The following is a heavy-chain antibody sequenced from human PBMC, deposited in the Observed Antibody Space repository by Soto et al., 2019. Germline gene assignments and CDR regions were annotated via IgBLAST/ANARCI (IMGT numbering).Heavy chain of an antibody. CDR2: IKQDVSEK. CDR1: GFSFSSYC. J-gene: IGHJ4*02. D-gene: IGHD5-12*01. CDR3: ARTPYGGYVFDY. Sequence: ESLRLSCAASGFSFSSYCMTWVRQAPGKGLEWVANIKQDVSEKYYVDSVKGRFTISRDNAKNSLYLQMNSLRDEDTAVYYCARTPYGGYVFDYCGQRTLVTVSS. V-gene: IGHV3-7*01.